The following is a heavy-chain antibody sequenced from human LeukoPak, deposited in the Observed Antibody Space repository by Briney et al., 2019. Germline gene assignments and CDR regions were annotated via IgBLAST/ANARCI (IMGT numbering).Heavy chain of an antibody. D-gene: IGHD6-13*01. V-gene: IGHV3-30-3*01. CDR2: IQYDGSTK. J-gene: IGHJ6*02. CDR3: AVDRWYTMNT. Sequence: GRSLRLSCAASGFTFSSHAMHWVRQAPGKGLDWVAVIQYDGSTKYYADSVKGRFTISRDNAKNTLHLQMNSLRVDDTAVYYCAVDRWYTMNTWGQGTTVTVSS. CDR1: GFTFSSHA.